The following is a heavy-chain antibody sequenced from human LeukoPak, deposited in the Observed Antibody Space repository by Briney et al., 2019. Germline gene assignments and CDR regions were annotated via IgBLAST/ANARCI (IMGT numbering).Heavy chain of an antibody. Sequence: GGSLRLSCAASGFTFSNAWMSWVRQAPGKGLEWVGHIKSKTDSGTTDYAAPVNSRFTISRDNSKNTLYLQMNSLKTEDTAVYYCTTISYSGSYRYYFDYWGQGTLVTVSS. D-gene: IGHD1-26*01. CDR2: IKSKTDSGTT. V-gene: IGHV3-15*01. CDR3: TTISYSGSYRYYFDY. J-gene: IGHJ4*02. CDR1: GFTFSNAW.